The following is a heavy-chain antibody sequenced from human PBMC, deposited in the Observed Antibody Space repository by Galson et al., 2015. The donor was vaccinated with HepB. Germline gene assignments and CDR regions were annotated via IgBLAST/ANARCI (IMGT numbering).Heavy chain of an antibody. CDR3: VSRQYYFASGTYYNVSDY. Sequence: QSGAEVKKPGESLKISCKGSGYSFTTFWITWVRQRPGKGLEWMGRIDPSDSYTDYSPSFQGHVAISVDKSITTAYLQWSSLKASDTAMYYWVSRQYYFASGTYYNVSDYWGQGTLVTVSS. V-gene: IGHV5-10-1*01. J-gene: IGHJ4*02. CDR2: IDPSDSYT. CDR1: GYSFTTFW. D-gene: IGHD3-10*01.